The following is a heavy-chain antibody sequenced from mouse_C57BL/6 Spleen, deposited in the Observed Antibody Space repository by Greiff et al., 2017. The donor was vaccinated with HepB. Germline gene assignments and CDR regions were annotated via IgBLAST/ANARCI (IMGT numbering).Heavy chain of an antibody. J-gene: IGHJ3*01. CDR1: GYTFTDYN. CDR3: ARRDYSTGFAY. D-gene: IGHD1-1*01. CDR2: INPNNGGT. V-gene: IGHV1-18*01. Sequence: VQLKESGPELVKPGASVKIPCKASGYTFTDYNMDWVKQSHGKSLEWIGDINPNNGGTIYNQKFKGKATLTVDKSSSTAYMELRSLTSEDTAVYYCARRDYSTGFAYWGQGTLVTVSA.